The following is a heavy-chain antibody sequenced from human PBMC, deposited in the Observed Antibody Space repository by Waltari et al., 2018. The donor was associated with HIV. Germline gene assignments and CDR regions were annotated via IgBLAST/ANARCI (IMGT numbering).Heavy chain of an antibody. J-gene: IGHJ4*02. CDR2: MNPKTGNT. V-gene: IGHV1-8*01. Sequence: QVQLVQSGTEVKEPGASLKVSCTASGYPFSANDINWVRQATGQGLEWMGWMNPKTGNTGFAQTLQGRVILTRDASMNTAYMELNNLTSGDTAVYYCARQGAGDYGDYLFDYWGQGTLLTVSS. CDR1: GYPFSAND. CDR3: ARQGAGDYGDYLFDY. D-gene: IGHD4-17*01.